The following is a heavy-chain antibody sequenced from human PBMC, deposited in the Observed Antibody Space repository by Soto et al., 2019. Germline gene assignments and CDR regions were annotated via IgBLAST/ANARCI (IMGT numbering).Heavy chain of an antibody. CDR1: GFTFSSYA. CDR3: ARYIPGVRYYGMDV. J-gene: IGHJ6*01. CDR2: IGESGTPT. Sequence: EVQLLESGGGLVQPGGSLRLSCAASGFTFSSYAMKWVRQAPGKGLEWVSLIGESGTPTYYADSVKGRFAISRDNSRNTLFLEMYSLRAEDTAVYYCARYIPGVRYYGMDVW. V-gene: IGHV3-23*01. D-gene: IGHD2-2*01.